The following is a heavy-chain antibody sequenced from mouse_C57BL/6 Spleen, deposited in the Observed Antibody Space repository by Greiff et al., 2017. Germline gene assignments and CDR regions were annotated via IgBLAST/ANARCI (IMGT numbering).Heavy chain of an antibody. J-gene: IGHJ2*01. V-gene: IGHV1-59*01. Sequence: VHLVESGAELVRPGTSVKLSCKASGYTFTSYWMHWVKQRPGQGLEWIGVIDPSDSYTNYNQKFKGKATLTVDTSSSTAYMQLSSLTSEDSAVYYCAVTGTGYFDYWGQGTTLTVSS. D-gene: IGHD4-1*01. CDR1: GYTFTSYW. CDR3: AVTGTGYFDY. CDR2: IDPSDSYT.